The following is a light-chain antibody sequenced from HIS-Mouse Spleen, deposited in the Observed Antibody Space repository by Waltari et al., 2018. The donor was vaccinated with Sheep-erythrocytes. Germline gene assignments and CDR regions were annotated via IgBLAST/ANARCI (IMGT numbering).Light chain of an antibody. CDR1: SSYVGGDKY. CDR3: CSYAGSYNHV. V-gene: IGLV2-11*01. CDR2: AVS. Sequence: QSALTQPRSVSGSPGQSATISCTGTSSYVGGDKYVSWYQQHPGKAPKLMIYAVSKRPSGVPDRFSGSKSGNTASLTISGLQAEDEADYYCCSYAGSYNHVFATGTKVTVL. J-gene: IGLJ1*01.